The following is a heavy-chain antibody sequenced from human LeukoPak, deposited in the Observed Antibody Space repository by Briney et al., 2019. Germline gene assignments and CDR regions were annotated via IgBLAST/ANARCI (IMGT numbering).Heavy chain of an antibody. CDR2: IYPTDSIT. CDR3: ARLAPDYADYWFDP. V-gene: IGHV5-51*01. D-gene: IGHD4-17*01. CDR1: GYDFSTKW. Sequence: GESLQISCRTSGYDFSTKWIAWVRPLPGKGLEWMGIIYPTDSITRYSPSFQGHVTISADTSISTAYLQWTSLKPSDTAIYYCARLAPDYADYWFDPWGQGTLVTDSS. J-gene: IGHJ5*02.